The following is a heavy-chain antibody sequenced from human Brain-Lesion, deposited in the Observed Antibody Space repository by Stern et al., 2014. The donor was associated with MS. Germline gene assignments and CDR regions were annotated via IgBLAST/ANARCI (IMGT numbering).Heavy chain of an antibody. J-gene: IGHJ5*02. CDR3: ARDTWYGGCFDP. Sequence: EVQLVESGGGLVQPGGSLRLSCAASGMTVSFSWMSWVRQAPGKGLEWMANIKEDGTEKFYVDSVKGRFTISRSNSKNALYRQMNNLRVEDTAVYYCARDTWYGGCFDPGGQGTLVTVSS. CDR1: GMTVSFSW. V-gene: IGHV3-7*01. CDR2: IKEDGTEK. D-gene: IGHD6-13*01.